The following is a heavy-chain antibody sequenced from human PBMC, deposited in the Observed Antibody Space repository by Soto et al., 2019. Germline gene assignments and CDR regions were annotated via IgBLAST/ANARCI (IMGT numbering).Heavy chain of an antibody. CDR3: ARDKVKGDYYDSSGYFDY. CDR2: IYYSGST. J-gene: IGHJ4*02. Sequence: SETLSLTCTVSGGSISSGGYYWSWIRQHPGKGLEWIGYIYYSGSTYYNPSLKSRVTISVDTSKNQFSPKLSSVTAADTAVYYCARDKVKGDYYDSSGYFDYWGQGTLVTVSS. D-gene: IGHD3-22*01. CDR1: GGSISSGGYY. V-gene: IGHV4-31*03.